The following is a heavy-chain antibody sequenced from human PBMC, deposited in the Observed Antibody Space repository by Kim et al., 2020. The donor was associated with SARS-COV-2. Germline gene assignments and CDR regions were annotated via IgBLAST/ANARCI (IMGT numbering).Heavy chain of an antibody. CDR1: GFTFSTYW. V-gene: IGHV3-74*01. CDR2: INAAGTTT. Sequence: GGSLRLSCAASGFTFSTYWMYWVRQDPGKGLVWVSRINAAGTTTTYADSVKGRFTISRDNAKNTLYLQMNSLRVEDTAVYYCVRPDVPYGMDVWGQGTTVTVS. CDR3: VRPDVPYGMDV. J-gene: IGHJ6*02. D-gene: IGHD3-16*01.